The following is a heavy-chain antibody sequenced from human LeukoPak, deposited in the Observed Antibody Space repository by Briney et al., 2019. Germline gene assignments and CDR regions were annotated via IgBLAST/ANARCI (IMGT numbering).Heavy chain of an antibody. CDR2: ISGSGGST. D-gene: IGHD3-9*01. Sequence: GGSLRLSCAASGFTFSSYAMSWVRQAPGKGLEWVSAISGSGGSTYYADSVKGRFTISRDNSKNTLYLQTNSLRAEDTAVYYCAGVLRYFDWLFDYWGQGTLVTVSS. CDR1: GFTFSSYA. V-gene: IGHV3-23*01. CDR3: AGVLRYFDWLFDY. J-gene: IGHJ4*02.